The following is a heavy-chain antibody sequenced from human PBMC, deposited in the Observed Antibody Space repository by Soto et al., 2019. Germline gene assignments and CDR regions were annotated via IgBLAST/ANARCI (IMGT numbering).Heavy chain of an antibody. Sequence: QGQLVQSGAEVKKPGASVKVSCKASGYTFTRYGTSWVRQAPGQGLEWMGWISGYNGDTNYAQKFQGRVTMTIDTSTLTTYMELRSLTSDDTSVYYCAKNGQPPYYYYGMDVWGQGTTVTGSS. D-gene: IGHD2-8*01. CDR2: ISGYNGDT. V-gene: IGHV1-18*01. J-gene: IGHJ6*02. CDR1: GYTFTRYG. CDR3: AKNGQPPYYYYGMDV.